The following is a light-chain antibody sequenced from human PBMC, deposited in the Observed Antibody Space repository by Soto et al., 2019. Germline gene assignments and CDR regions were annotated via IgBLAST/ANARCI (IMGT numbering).Light chain of an antibody. CDR3: QQSYSTPRT. CDR2: AAS. J-gene: IGKJ2*01. Sequence: IQMTQSPSSLSASVGDRVTITCRASQAIRNELGWYQQKPGKAPKLLIYAASSLQSGVPSRFSGSGSGTDFTLTISSLQPEDFATYYCQQSYSTPRTFGQGTKLEIK. CDR1: QAIRNE. V-gene: IGKV1-39*01.